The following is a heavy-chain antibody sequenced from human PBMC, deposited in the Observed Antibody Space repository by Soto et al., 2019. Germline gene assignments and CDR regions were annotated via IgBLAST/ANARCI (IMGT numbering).Heavy chain of an antibody. D-gene: IGHD3-22*01. CDR2: IKQDGSEK. J-gene: IGHJ4*02. CDR3: ARDAYYDESSGYLDY. CDR1: GFIFNNYW. Sequence: EVQLVESGGGLVQPGGSLRLSCAASGFIFNNYWMTWVRQAPGKGLEWVANIKQDGSEKYYVDSVKGRFTISRDNAKNTLYLQMNRLRADDTAGYYCARDAYYDESSGYLDYWGQGTLVTVSS. V-gene: IGHV3-7*01.